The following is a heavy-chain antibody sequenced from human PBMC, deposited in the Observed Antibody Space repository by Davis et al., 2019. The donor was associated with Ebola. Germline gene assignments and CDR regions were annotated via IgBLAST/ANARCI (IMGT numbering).Heavy chain of an antibody. CDR1: GGSISSGGYY. CDR3: ARAFIAATVDF. D-gene: IGHD6-13*01. CDR2: IYYSGST. V-gene: IGHV4-31*03. J-gene: IGHJ4*02. Sequence: SETLSLTCTVSGGSISSGGYYWSWIRQHPGKGLEWIGYIYYSGSTHYNPSLKSRGTISVDTSKNQFSLKLTSVTAADTAVYYCARAFIAATVDFWGQGTLVTVSS.